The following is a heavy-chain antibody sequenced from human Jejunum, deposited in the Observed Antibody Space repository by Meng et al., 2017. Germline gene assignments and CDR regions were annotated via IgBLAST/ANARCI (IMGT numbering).Heavy chain of an antibody. D-gene: IGHD2-15*01. CDR1: GDFITSSDW. V-gene: IGHV4-4*02. Sequence: QVQLQESGPGLVKPSGTLSLTCTVSGDFITSSDWWSWVRQSPGKGLEWIGKINQNGRTNYNPSLESRVTISMDKSKKEFSLRLASVTAADTALYYCVRGRDPMVVGELDPWGQGTLVTVSS. CDR2: INQNGRT. J-gene: IGHJ5*02. CDR3: VRGRDPMVVGELDP.